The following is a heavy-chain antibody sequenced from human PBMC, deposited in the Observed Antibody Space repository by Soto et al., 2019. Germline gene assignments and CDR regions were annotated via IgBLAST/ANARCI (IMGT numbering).Heavy chain of an antibody. CDR1: GFTFSSYG. J-gene: IGHJ4*02. V-gene: IGHV3-30*18. CDR2: ISYDGSNK. Sequence: GGSLRLSCAASGFTFSSYGMHWVRQAPGKGLEWVAVISYDGSNKYYADSVKGRFTISRDNSKNTLYLQMNSLRAEDTAVYYCAKDMLLGGPEGFLEWGPPSYWGQGTLVTVSS. CDR3: AKDMLLGGPEGFLEWGPPSY. D-gene: IGHD3-3*01.